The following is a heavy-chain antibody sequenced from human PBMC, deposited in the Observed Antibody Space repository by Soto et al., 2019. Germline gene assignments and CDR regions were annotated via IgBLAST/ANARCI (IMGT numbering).Heavy chain of an antibody. V-gene: IGHV3-23*01. J-gene: IGHJ3*01. D-gene: IGHD5-18*01. CDR3: AKSWGDTWQESAFQV. Sequence: EVQLLESGGDLIQPGGSLRLSCAASGFSFSSYSMSWVRQAPGKGLEWVSGMSDTGGSTYYIDSVKGRFIISRDNSRKTLDLQSNSRRADDTAVYYCAKSWGDTWQESAFQVWGLGTLVTV. CDR2: MSDTGGST. CDR1: GFSFSSYS.